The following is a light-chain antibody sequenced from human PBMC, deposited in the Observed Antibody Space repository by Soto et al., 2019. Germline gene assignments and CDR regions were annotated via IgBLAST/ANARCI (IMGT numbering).Light chain of an antibody. CDR3: QSYDNSVTLRV. J-gene: IGLJ1*01. V-gene: IGLV1-40*01. Sequence: QPVLTQPPSVSGAPGQRVTISCTGSSSNIGAGYDVHWYQQLPGTAPKLLIYGNNNRPSGVPDRFSGSKSGTSASLAITGLQADDEADYYCQSYDNSVTLRVFGTGTKVTVL. CDR2: GNN. CDR1: SSNIGAGYD.